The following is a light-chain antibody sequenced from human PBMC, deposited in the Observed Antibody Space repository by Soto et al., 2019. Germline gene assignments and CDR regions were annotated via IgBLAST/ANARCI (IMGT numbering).Light chain of an antibody. J-gene: IGLJ1*01. CDR2: DVS. CDR1: SSDVGRYDY. CDR3: CSFAGSYTYV. V-gene: IGLV2-11*01. Sequence: QSALTQPRSVSGSPGQSVTISCTGTSSDVGRYDYVSWYQQHPGKAPKLIIYDVSEWPSGVPDRFSGSKFGNTASLTISGLQAEDEADYSCCSFAGSYTYVFGTGTKLTVL.